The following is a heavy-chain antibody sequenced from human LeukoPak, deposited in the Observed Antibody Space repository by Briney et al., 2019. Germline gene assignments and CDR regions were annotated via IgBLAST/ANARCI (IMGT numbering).Heavy chain of an antibody. V-gene: IGHV3-21*01. Sequence: GGSLRLSCAASGFTISSYSANWVSHAPGEGLEWVSSISSRSSYIYYADSVKGRFTISRDNAKNSLYLQMNSLRAEDTAVYYCARDRPVPWGQGTLVTVSS. J-gene: IGHJ5*02. CDR2: ISSRSSYI. CDR3: ARDRPVP. CDR1: GFTISSYS.